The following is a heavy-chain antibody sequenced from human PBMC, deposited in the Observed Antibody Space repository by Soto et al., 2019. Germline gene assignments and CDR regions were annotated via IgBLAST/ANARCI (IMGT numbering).Heavy chain of an antibody. Sequence: QVQLVQSGAEVKNPGASVKVSCKASGYTFTRYGIGWARQAPGQGLEWKGWINTYNGNTNYAQNVPGRVPLTTDPSTSTADMELRSLRSNATAIYYCARVDVYVTTSPQDVWGPWTTGIVS. J-gene: IGHJ6*02. CDR2: INTYNGNT. CDR3: ARVDVYVTTSPQDV. CDR1: GYTFTRYG. V-gene: IGHV1-18*01. D-gene: IGHD3-16*01.